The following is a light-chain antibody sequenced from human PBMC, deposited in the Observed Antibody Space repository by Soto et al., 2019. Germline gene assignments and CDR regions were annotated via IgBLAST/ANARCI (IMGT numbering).Light chain of an antibody. J-gene: IGKJ2*01. Sequence: ESVLTQSPGTLSLSPGERATLSCRASQNVSSDYLAWYQQRPGQAPRLLMYGAFIRATGIPDRISGSGSGTDFTVTISRLEPEDFAVYYCQYYGGYYGSSPRYTFGQGTQVDIK. CDR2: GAF. CDR3: QYYGGYYGSSPRYT. CDR1: QNVSSDY. V-gene: IGKV3-20*01.